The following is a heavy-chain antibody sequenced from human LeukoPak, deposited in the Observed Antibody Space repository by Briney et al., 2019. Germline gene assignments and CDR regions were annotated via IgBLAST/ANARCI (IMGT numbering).Heavy chain of an antibody. Sequence: NPSETLSLTCTVSGGSISPYFWSWIRQPPGKGLEWIGYISYSGNTNYNPSLKSRVTISVDTAKNQVSLQLTSVTAVDTAVYYCARDDYRGVTNFDPWGQGTLVTVSS. V-gene: IGHV4-59*01. CDR2: ISYSGNT. J-gene: IGHJ5*02. CDR1: GGSISPYF. D-gene: IGHD3-10*01. CDR3: ARDDYRGVTNFDP.